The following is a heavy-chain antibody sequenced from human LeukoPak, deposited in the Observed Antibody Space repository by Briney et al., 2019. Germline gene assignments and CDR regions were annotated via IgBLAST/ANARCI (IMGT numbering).Heavy chain of an antibody. Sequence: GGSLRLSCTASGFRSSSYGIHWVRQTPGKGLEWVALVSYDGSNKDYADSVKGRFTISRDNSKNTVYLQINSLRAEDTAVYYCAREMGSVHFDYWGQGTLVTVSS. CDR2: VSYDGSNK. CDR3: AREMGSVHFDY. V-gene: IGHV3-33*01. D-gene: IGHD3-10*01. J-gene: IGHJ4*02. CDR1: GFRSSSYG.